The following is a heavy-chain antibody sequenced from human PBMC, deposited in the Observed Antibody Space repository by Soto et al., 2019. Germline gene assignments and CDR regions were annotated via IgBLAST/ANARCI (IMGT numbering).Heavy chain of an antibody. CDR3: ARQIYDSDTGPNFQYYFDS. J-gene: IGHJ4*02. CDR1: GYSFAGYW. D-gene: IGHD3-22*01. CDR2: IDPSDSQT. Sequence: RWDSLKISCKGSGYSFAGYWITWVRQKPGKGLEWMGRIDPSDSQTYYSPSFRGHVTISVTKSITTVFLQWSSLRASDTAMYYCARQIYDSDTGPNFQYYFDSWGQGTPVTVSS. V-gene: IGHV5-10-1*01.